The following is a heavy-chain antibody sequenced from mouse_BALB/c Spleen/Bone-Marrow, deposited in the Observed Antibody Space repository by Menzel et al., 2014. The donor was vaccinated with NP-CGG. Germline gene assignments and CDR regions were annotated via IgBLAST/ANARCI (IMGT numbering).Heavy chain of an antibody. Sequence: LKHSGSELVRPGASVKLSCKASGYTFTSYWMHWVKQRPGQGLEWIGNIYPGSGSTNYDEEFKSKATLTVDTSSSTAYMQLSSLTSEGSAVYYCTRSGYYGSSYGYFDVWGAGTTVTVSS. V-gene: IGHV1S22*01. CDR2: IYPGSGST. J-gene: IGHJ1*01. CDR1: GYTFTSYW. D-gene: IGHD1-1*01. CDR3: TRSGYYGSSYGYFDV.